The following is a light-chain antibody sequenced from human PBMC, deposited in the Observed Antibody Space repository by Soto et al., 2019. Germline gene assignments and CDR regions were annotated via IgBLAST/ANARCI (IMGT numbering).Light chain of an antibody. CDR1: QTVRNNY. CDR2: DAS. J-gene: IGKJ4*01. Sequence: EFVLTQSPGTLSLSPGERATLSCRSSQTVRNNYLAWYQQKPGQAPRLLIYDASSRATGIPDRFSGGGSGTDFTLTISSLQSEDFAVYDCQQYNNWPPLTFGGGTKVDIK. V-gene: IGKV3-20*01. CDR3: QQYNNWPPLT.